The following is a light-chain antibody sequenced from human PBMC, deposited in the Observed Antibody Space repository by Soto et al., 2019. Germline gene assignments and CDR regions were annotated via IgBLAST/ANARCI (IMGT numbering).Light chain of an antibody. J-gene: IGKJ4*01. CDR1: QGIGSY. Sequence: DIQLTQSPSFLSASLGDRVTITCRASQGIGSYLAWYQQKPGKAPRLLIYAASTLQSGVPSRFSGSGSDTEFTLTISSLQPEDFATYYCQQLNNYPLTFGGGGKVDI. CDR3: QQLNNYPLT. V-gene: IGKV1-9*01. CDR2: AAS.